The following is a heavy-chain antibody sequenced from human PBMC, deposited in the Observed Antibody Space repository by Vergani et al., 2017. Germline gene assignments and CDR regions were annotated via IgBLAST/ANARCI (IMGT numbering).Heavy chain of an antibody. D-gene: IGHD2-21*02. CDR2: IYHSGST. Sequence: QVQLQESGPGLVKPSETLSLTCAVSGYSISSGYYWGWIRQPPGKGLEWIGSIYHSGSTYYNPSLKSRVTISVDTSKNQFSLKLSSVTAADTALYYCARHVAYCGGDCYPYYFDYWGQGTLVTVSS. CDR1: GYSISSGYY. CDR3: ARHVAYCGGDCYPYYFDY. J-gene: IGHJ4*02. V-gene: IGHV4-38-2*01.